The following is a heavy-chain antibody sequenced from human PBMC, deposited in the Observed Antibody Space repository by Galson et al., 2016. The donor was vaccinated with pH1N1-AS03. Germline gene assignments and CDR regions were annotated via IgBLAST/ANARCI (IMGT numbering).Heavy chain of an antibody. Sequence: SVKVSCKASGYTFTKYAIHWVRQAPGQRPEWMGWINVGNGNTKYSQKFQGRVTITRDSSANTAYMELSSLRSEDTAVFYCARDPYYGSGTYSDGVINWFDPWGQGTLVTVSS. D-gene: IGHD3-10*01. J-gene: IGHJ5*02. CDR2: INVGNGNT. CDR1: GYTFTKYA. V-gene: IGHV1-3*01. CDR3: ARDPYYGSGTYSDGVINWFDP.